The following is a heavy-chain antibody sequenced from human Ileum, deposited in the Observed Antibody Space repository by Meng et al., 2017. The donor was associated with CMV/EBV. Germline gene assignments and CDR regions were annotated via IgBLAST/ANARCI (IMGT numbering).Heavy chain of an antibody. J-gene: IGHJ4*02. Sequence: SVNLSCKASGYTVPGYWVHWVRQAPGQGLEWMGRIQPSTGDTSYAQKFQGRVTVTRDTSISTVYMELNSLTSDDTAVYYCTREGFDYWGQGALVTVSS. CDR3: TREGFDY. CDR2: IQPSTGDT. CDR1: GYTVPGYW. V-gene: IGHV1-2*06.